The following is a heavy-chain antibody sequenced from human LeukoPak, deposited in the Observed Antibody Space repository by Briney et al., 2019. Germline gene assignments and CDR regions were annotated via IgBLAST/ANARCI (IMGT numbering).Heavy chain of an antibody. Sequence: SVKVSCKASGGTFSSYDISWVQQAPGQGLEWMGGIIPIFGTANYAQKFQGRVTITADESTSTAYMELSSLRSEDTAVYYCAREGSIAVAGNWYFDLWGRGTLVTVSS. D-gene: IGHD6-19*01. V-gene: IGHV1-69*13. J-gene: IGHJ2*01. CDR2: IIPIFGTA. CDR1: GGTFSSYD. CDR3: AREGSIAVAGNWYFDL.